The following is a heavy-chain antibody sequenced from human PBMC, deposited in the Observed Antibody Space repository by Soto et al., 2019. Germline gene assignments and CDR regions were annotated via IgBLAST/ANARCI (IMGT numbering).Heavy chain of an antibody. D-gene: IGHD5-18*01. CDR2: ISWNDER. CDR3: AHRPPKYSTAWLAFDF. Sequence: QITLKESGPTLVKPTQTLTLTCTVSEFSLTTHEVGVGWIRQPPGKALEWLAFISWNDERRYSPSLKRRLTITKDTSKNQVVLTMANVDPADTGTYFCAHRPPKYSTAWLAFDFWGQGTTVAVSS. CDR1: EFSLTTHEVG. V-gene: IGHV2-5*01. J-gene: IGHJ3*01.